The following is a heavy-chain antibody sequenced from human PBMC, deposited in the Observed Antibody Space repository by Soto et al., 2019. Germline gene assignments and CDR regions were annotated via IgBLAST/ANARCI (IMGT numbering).Heavy chain of an antibody. V-gene: IGHV3-72*01. Sequence: EVQLVASGGGLVQPGGSLRLSCAASGFSLSDHYMDWVRQAPGKGLEWVGRIKNAAYSYTTDYAASVRGRFTISRDDSANSVYLPMNSLKTEDTAMYYCADLTWNGYYLPWGQGTLITVSS. CDR3: ADLTWNGYYLP. CDR1: GFSLSDHY. D-gene: IGHD3-3*01. CDR2: IKNAAYSYTT. J-gene: IGHJ4*02.